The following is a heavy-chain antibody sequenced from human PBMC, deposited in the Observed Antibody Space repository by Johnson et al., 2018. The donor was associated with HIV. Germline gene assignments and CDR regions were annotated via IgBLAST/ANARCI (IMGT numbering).Heavy chain of an antibody. CDR1: GFTFSSNY. V-gene: IGHV3-66*01. D-gene: IGHD3-10*01. J-gene: IGHJ3*01. CDR2: IYSGGST. Sequence: VQLVESGGGLVKPGGSLRVSCAASGFTFSSNYMNWVRQAPGKGLEWVSIIYSGGSTYYADSVKGRFTISRDSSKNTVYLQMNNLRAEDTAVYNCARGVRGVIIDWGQGTMVAVSS. CDR3: ARGVRGVIID.